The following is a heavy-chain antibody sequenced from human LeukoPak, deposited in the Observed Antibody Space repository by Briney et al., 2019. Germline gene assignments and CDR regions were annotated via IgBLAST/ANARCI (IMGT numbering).Heavy chain of an antibody. CDR1: GYTFTSYY. J-gene: IGHJ4*02. V-gene: IGHV1-46*01. D-gene: IGHD2-2*01. Sequence: ASVKVSCTASGYTFTSYYMHWVRQTPGQGLEWMGIINPSGGSTSYAQKFQGRVTMTRDTSTSTVYMELSSLRSEDTAVYYCARGGLYCSSTSCYAFPFDYWGQGTLVTVSS. CDR2: INPSGGST. CDR3: ARGGLYCSSTSCYAFPFDY.